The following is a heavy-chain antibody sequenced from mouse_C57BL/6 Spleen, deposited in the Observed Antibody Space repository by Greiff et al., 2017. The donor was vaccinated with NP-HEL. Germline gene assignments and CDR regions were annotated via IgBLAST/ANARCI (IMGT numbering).Heavy chain of an antibody. J-gene: IGHJ3*01. CDR3: ARVNWDVGFAY. V-gene: IGHV3-6*01. CDR2: ISYDGSN. CDR1: GYSITSGYY. D-gene: IGHD4-1*02. Sequence: EVQLVESGPGLVKPSQSLSLTCSVTGYSITSGYYWNWIRQFPGNKLEWMGYISYDGSNNYNPSLKNRISITRDTSKNQFFLKLNSVTTEDTATYYCARVNWDVGFAYWGQGTLVTVSA.